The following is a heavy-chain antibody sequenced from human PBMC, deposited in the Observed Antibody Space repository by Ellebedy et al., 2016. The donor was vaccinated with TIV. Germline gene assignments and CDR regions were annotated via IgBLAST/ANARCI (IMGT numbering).Heavy chain of an antibody. CDR3: ARRVKPAEAAVRRGQPRHWYFNV. Sequence: SETLSLTXNVSGVPISRYYWTWIRQPPGRGLEWIGYIFYSGHTKYNPSLKSRVTISLDTSKKQMSLKLNSMTAADTAVYFCARRVKPAEAAVRRGQPRHWYFNVWGRGTLVTVSS. J-gene: IGHJ2*01. V-gene: IGHV4-59*12. CDR2: IFYSGHT. CDR1: GVPISRYY. D-gene: IGHD6-19*01.